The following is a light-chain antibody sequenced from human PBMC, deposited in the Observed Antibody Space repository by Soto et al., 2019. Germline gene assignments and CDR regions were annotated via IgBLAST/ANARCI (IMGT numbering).Light chain of an antibody. CDR1: QTISSSY. Sequence: ELVLTQSPGTLSLSPGERATLSCRASQTISSSYLSWYQQKPGQAPRLLIYGAFSRATGIPDRFSGSGSGTDFTLTISRLEPEDFAVYYCHQYGTSQTFGQVTKVEIK. CDR3: HQYGTSQT. CDR2: GAF. V-gene: IGKV3-20*01. J-gene: IGKJ1*01.